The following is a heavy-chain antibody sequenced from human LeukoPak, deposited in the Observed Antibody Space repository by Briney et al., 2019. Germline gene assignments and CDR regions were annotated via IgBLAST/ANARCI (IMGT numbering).Heavy chain of an antibody. Sequence: ASVKVSCKASGYTFTSYGISWVRQAPGQGLEWMGWISAYNGNTNYAQKVQGRVTMTTDTSTSTAYMELRSLRSDDTAVYYCAREPTTIIRFSANPTKWFGPWGQGTLVTVSS. CDR3: AREPTTIIRFSANPTKWFGP. V-gene: IGHV1-18*01. D-gene: IGHD4-4*01. J-gene: IGHJ5*02. CDR1: GYTFTSYG. CDR2: ISAYNGNT.